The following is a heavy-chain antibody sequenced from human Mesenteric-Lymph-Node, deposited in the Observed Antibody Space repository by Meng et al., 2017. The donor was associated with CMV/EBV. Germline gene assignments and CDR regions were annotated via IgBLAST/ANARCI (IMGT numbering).Heavy chain of an antibody. J-gene: IGHJ4*02. D-gene: IGHD3-3*01. V-gene: IGHV3-30*02. Sequence: GESLKISCAASGFTFSSYGMHWVRQAPGKGLEWVAFIRYDGSNKYYADSVKGRFTISRDDAKNTLYLQMDRLRAEDTAVYYCAREESRITIFGVVKNYWGQGTLVTVSS. CDR3: AREESRITIFGVVKNY. CDR2: IRYDGSNK. CDR1: GFTFSSYG.